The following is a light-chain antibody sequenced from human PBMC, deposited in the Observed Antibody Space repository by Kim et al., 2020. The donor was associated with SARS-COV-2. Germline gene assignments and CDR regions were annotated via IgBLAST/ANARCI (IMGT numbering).Light chain of an antibody. V-gene: IGLV2-11*01. CDR3: CSYAGSVV. CDR1: SSDVGSYNY. J-gene: IGLJ2*01. Sequence: SGQSVTICCTGTSSDVGSYNYVSWYQQHPGKAPKLIIYDVTKRPSGVPDRFSGSKSGNTASLTISGLQAEDEADYYCCSYAGSVVFGGGTQLTVL. CDR2: DVT.